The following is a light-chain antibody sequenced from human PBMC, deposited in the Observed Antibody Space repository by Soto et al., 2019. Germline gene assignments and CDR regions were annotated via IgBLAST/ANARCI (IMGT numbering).Light chain of an antibody. Sequence: SYELAQPPSVSVAPGQTATITCGGDNIKSKNVHWHQQKSDQGPVLVVFEDHDRPSGIPERFSGSNSGNSATLTIRRVEAGDEADYYCQVRDSSSDHWVFGGGTQLTVL. CDR1: NIKSKN. CDR3: QVRDSSSDHWV. V-gene: IGLV3-21*02. CDR2: EDH. J-gene: IGLJ3*02.